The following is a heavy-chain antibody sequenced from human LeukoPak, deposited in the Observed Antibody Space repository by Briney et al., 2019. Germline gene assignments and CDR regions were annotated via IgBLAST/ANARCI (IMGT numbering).Heavy chain of an antibody. CDR2: IYYSGST. J-gene: IGHJ3*02. CDR1: GGSISSSSYY. V-gene: IGHV4-39*07. Sequence: PSETLSLTCTVSGGSISSSSYYWGWIRQPPGKGLEWIGSIYYSGSTYYNPSLKSRVTISVDTSKNQFSLKLSSVTAADAAVYYCARGPPAFDIWGQGTMVTVSS. CDR3: ARGPPAFDI.